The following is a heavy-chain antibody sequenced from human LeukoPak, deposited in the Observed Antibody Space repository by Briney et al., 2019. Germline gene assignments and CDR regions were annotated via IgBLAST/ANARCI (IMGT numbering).Heavy chain of an antibody. CDR2: IYTSGST. D-gene: IGHD1-26*01. J-gene: IGHJ4*02. CDR1: GGSISSGSYY. CDR3: ARNSGSPVRQYFDY. V-gene: IGHV4-61*02. Sequence: SETLSLTCTVSGGSISSGSYYWSWIRQPAGKGLEWIGRIYTSGSTNYNPSLKSRVTISVDTSKNQFSLKLSSVTAADTAVYYCARNSGSPVRQYFDYWGQGTLVTVSS.